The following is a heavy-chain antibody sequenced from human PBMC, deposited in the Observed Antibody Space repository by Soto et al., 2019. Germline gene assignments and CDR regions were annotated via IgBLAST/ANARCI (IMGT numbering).Heavy chain of an antibody. CDR1: GGSISSYY. CDR3: ARGYGGSLSY. D-gene: IGHD4-17*01. CDR2: IYYSGST. J-gene: IGHJ4*02. Sequence: QVQLQESGPGLVKPSETLSLTCTVSGGSISSYYWSWIRQPPGKGLEWIGYIYYSGSTNYNPSLKSRVTIPVATSKDQFSLKLSSVTAADTAVYYCARGYGGSLSYWGQGTLVTVSS. V-gene: IGHV4-59*01.